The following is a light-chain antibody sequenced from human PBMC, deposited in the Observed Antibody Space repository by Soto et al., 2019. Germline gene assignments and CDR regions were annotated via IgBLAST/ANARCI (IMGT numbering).Light chain of an antibody. CDR2: KAS. J-gene: IGKJ1*01. CDR3: QQYDSYPVT. CDR1: QSIGIW. V-gene: IGKV1-5*03. Sequence: DIQMTQSPSTLSASVGDRVTMTCRASQSIGIWLAWYQQKPGKAPKLLIYKASSLESGVSSRFSGGGSGTEFTLTISSLQSDDFATYYRQQYDSYPVTFGQGSKVEIK.